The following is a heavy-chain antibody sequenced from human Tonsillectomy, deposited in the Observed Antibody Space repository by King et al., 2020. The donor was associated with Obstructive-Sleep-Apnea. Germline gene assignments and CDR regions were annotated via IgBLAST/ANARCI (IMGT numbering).Heavy chain of an antibody. D-gene: IGHD5-18*01. CDR1: GGSISSSSY. V-gene: IGHV4-39*07. Sequence: QLQESGPGLVKPSETLSLTCTVSGGSISSSSYWGWIRQPPGKGLEWIGHIYYSGSTYYNPSLNSRVTISVDTSKNQFSLELNSVTAADTAVYYCARSDRDIAMGLFDYWGQGTLVTVSS. J-gene: IGHJ4*02. CDR2: IYYSGST. CDR3: ARSDRDIAMGLFDY.